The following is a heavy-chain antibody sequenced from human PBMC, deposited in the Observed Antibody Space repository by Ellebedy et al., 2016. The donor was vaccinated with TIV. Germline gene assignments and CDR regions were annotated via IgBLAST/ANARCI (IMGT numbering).Heavy chain of an antibody. CDR1: GFTFSSYY. V-gene: IGHV3-21*04. CDR2: ISSSSTYI. Sequence: GESLKISCAASGFTFSSYYMNWVRQAPGKGLEWVASISSSSTYIYYADSVKGRFTISRDKSKNTLFLQMNSLRAGDTAVYYCARGGGAGRSLLDSWGQGTLVTVSS. J-gene: IGHJ4*02. CDR3: ARGGGAGRSLLDS. D-gene: IGHD1-26*01.